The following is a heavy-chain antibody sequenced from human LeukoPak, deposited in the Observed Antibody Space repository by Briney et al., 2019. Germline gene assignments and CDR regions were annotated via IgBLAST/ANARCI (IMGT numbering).Heavy chain of an antibody. CDR1: GYTFTSYG. V-gene: IGHV1-18*01. Sequence: ASVKVSCKASGYTFTSYGISWVRQAPGQGLEWMGWISAYNGNTNYAQKLQGRVTMTTDTSTSTAYMELRSLRSDDTAVYYCASRSSSLGQFDYWGQGTLVTVSS. CDR2: ISAYNGNT. CDR3: ASRSSSLGQFDY. D-gene: IGHD6-13*01. J-gene: IGHJ4*02.